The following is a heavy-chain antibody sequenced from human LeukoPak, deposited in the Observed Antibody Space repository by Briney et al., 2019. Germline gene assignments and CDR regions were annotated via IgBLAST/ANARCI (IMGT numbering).Heavy chain of an antibody. CDR1: GFNVSIYW. CDR3: TRGGYCGADNCYSGGDYFDP. CDR2: ISSDGSRR. V-gene: IGHV3-74*03. D-gene: IGHD2-15*01. J-gene: IGHJ5*02. Sequence: GGSLRLSCAASGFNVSIYWMHWVRQAPGKGLVWVSRISSDGSRRMYADSVKGRFTISRDNAKNTLYLQMSSLRAEDTATYFCTRGGYCGADNCYSGGDYFDPWGQGTLVTVSS.